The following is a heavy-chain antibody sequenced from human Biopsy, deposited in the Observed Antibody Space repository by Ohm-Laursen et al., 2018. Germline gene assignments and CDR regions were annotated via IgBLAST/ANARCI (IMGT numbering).Heavy chain of an antibody. D-gene: IGHD6-19*01. V-gene: IGHV4-59*08. J-gene: IGHJ3*02. CDR2: ISYSRDT. Sequence: PSETLSLTCTVSGGSISGSSWSWIRQAPGKGLEWIGYISYSRDTNYNPSLKSRITISVDTSTTQFSLKLTSVTAADTAVYYCAKHGSGWTGDDAFHIWGQGTMVTVSS. CDR3: AKHGSGWTGDDAFHI. CDR1: GGSISGSS.